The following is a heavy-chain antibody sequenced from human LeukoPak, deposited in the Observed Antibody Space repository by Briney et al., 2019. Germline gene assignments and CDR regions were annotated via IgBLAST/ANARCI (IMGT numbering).Heavy chain of an antibody. CDR2: IKSDGSAT. J-gene: IGHJ4*02. Sequence: PGGSLRLSCAGSEFSFSSYWMHWVRQPPEKGLEWVFSIKSDGSATAYADSVKGRFSMSTDSAKYTASLHMNSLRGEDTAMYYCAMDINGDLFHVWGQGTPVTVSS. D-gene: IGHD2-2*03. CDR3: AMDINGDLFHV. CDR1: EFSFSSYW. V-gene: IGHV3-74*01.